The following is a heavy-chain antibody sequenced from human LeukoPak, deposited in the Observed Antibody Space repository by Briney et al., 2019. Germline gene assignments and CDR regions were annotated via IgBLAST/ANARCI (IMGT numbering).Heavy chain of an antibody. CDR2: ISRLGDTI. D-gene: IGHD2-21*02. V-gene: IGHV3-11*01. CDR1: GFTFTDYF. Sequence: AGGSLRLSCAASGFTFTDYFMGWIRQAPGKGLEWVSHISRLGDTIDYADFVKGRFTISRDNAKNSLYLQMNSLRAEDTAVYFCARVRRVGDSRYFDYWGQGALVTVSS. J-gene: IGHJ4*02. CDR3: ARVRRVGDSRYFDY.